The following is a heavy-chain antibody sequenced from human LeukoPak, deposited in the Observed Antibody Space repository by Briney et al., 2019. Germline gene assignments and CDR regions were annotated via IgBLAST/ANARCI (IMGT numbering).Heavy chain of an antibody. J-gene: IGHJ5*02. CDR1: GGSISSGSYY. CDR2: IYSSGIT. D-gene: IGHD2-21*01. V-gene: IGHV4-61*02. CDR3: ARAVPGIPWFDP. Sequence: NASATLSLTCTVSGGSISSGSYYRSWIRQPAGKGLEWIWRIYSSGITNYNPSLKSRLPISVDTSKNQFSLKLSSVTAADTAVYYCARAVPGIPWFDPWGQGTLVTVSS.